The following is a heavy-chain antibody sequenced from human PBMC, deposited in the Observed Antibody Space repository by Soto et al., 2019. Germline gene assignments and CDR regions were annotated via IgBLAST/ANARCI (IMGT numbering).Heavy chain of an antibody. V-gene: IGHV4-4*02. D-gene: IGHD6-6*01. Sequence: QVQLQESGPGLVKPSGTLSLTCAVSGGSISSSNWWSWVRQPPGKGLEWIGEIYHSGSTNYNPSLKSRVTISVDKSKNQFSLKLSSVTAADTAVYYCALDSSSSHGGLYYYAMDVWGQGTTGTVSS. J-gene: IGHJ6*02. CDR3: ALDSSSSHGGLYYYAMDV. CDR1: GGSISSSNW. CDR2: IYHSGST.